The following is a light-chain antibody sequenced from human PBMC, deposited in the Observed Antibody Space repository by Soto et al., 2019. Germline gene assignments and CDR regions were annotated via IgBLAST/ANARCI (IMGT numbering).Light chain of an antibody. CDR3: QQRAEWPGT. CDR2: DTS. Sequence: EIVLTQSPATLSLSPGERVALSCRASESVSYYLAWYQQKPGQAPRLLIYDTSQRAAGIPVRFTGSGSGSGTDFTLTISSLEPEDFAVYYCQQRAEWPGTFGPGTLVEIK. J-gene: IGKJ3*01. V-gene: IGKV3-11*01. CDR1: ESVSYY.